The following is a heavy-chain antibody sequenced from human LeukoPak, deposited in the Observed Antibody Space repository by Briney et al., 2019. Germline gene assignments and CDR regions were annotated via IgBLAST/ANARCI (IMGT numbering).Heavy chain of an antibody. J-gene: IGHJ4*02. Sequence: PGGSLRLSCAASGFTFSSYAMNWVRQAPGKGLEWVSTISGSGGSTFYADSVKGRFTISRDNSKHTLYLQMNSLRAEGTAVYYCAKVKCGGDCYDYFDYWGQGTLITVSS. CDR1: GFTFSSYA. CDR3: AKVKCGGDCYDYFDY. CDR2: ISGSGGST. D-gene: IGHD2-21*02. V-gene: IGHV3-23*01.